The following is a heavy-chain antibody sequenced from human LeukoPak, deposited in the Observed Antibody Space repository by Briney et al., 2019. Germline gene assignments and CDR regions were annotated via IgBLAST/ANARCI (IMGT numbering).Heavy chain of an antibody. CDR2: IYYSGST. J-gene: IGHJ4*02. CDR1: GGSISSYY. D-gene: IGHD3-10*01. CDR3: ASLLWFGETVYFDY. Sequence: PSETLSLTCTVSGGSISSYYWSWIRQPPGKGLEWVGYIYYSGSTNYNPSLKSRVTISVDTSKYQFSLKLSSVTAADTAVYYCASLLWFGETVYFDYGGQGTLVTVSA. V-gene: IGHV4-59*01.